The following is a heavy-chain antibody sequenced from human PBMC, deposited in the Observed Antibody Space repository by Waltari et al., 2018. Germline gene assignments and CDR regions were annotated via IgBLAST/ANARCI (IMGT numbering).Heavy chain of an antibody. CDR3: ARGSCTDGLCSQFYYYYYMDV. CDR2: VYQTGIP. CDR1: GDSISRGYY. Sequence: QLQLQESGPGLVRPSETLSLICGVSGDSISRGYYWGWIRQPPGKGLEGIGSVYQTGIPHYNPSLESRLTISVDASMRQFSLEVNSVTAADTAVYFCARGSCTDGLCSQFYYYYYMDVWGKGTAVTVSS. V-gene: IGHV4-38-2*01. D-gene: IGHD3-10*01. J-gene: IGHJ6*03.